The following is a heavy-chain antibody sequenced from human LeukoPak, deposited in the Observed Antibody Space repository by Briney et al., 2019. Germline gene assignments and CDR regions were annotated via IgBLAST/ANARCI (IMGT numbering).Heavy chain of an antibody. CDR2: IIPIFGTA. CDR1: GGTFSSYA. J-gene: IGHJ6*03. CDR3: ARNKRTMVRGYYYYYYMDV. Sequence: GAPVKVSCKASGGTFSSYAISWVRQAPGQGLEWMGGIIPIFGTANYAQKFQGRVTITTDESTSTAYMELSSLRSEDTAVYYCARNKRTMVRGYYYYYYMDVWGKGTTVTVSS. D-gene: IGHD3-10*01. V-gene: IGHV1-69*05.